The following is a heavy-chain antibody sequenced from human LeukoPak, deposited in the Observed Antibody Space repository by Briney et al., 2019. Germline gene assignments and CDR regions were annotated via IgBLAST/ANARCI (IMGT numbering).Heavy chain of an antibody. Sequence: GGSLRLSCAASGFSFNNNYMNWVRQAPGKGLEWVSDIDNFGHTHYAYSLAGRVTISRDISRDTVFLQMNNLRAEDTALYYCAGGTYYGSGTRPAFFDYWGLGTLITVSS. CDR3: AGGTYYGSGTRPAFFDY. V-gene: IGHV3-53*01. CDR1: GFSFNNNY. CDR2: IDNFGHT. D-gene: IGHD3-10*01. J-gene: IGHJ4*02.